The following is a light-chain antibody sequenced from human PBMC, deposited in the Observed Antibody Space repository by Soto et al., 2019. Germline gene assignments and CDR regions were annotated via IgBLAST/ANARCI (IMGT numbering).Light chain of an antibody. CDR1: QSVSSSY. V-gene: IGKV3-20*01. J-gene: IGKJ1*01. Sequence: EIVLTQSPGTLSLSPGERATLSCRASQSVSSSYLAWYQQKPGQAPRLLIYGASSRATGIPDRFSGSGSGIDLTLTSSRPEPEAVSLYYWQHYGRSQSFGQGTKVEIK. CDR3: QHYGRSQS. CDR2: GAS.